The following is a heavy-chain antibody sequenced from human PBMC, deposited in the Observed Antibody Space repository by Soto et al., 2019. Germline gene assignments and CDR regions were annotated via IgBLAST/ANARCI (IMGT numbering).Heavy chain of an antibody. V-gene: IGHV3-23*01. CDR3: ARRGSGSYYDY. CDR1: GFTFSSYA. D-gene: IGHD1-26*01. J-gene: IGHJ4*02. CDR2: VRGRGGST. Sequence: EVQLLESGGGLVQPGGSLRLSCAASGFTFSSYAMRWVRQAPGKGLEWVSAVRGRGGSTYYADSVKGRFTISGDNSKSTLYLQMNSLRAEDTAVYYCARRGSGSYYDYWGQGTLVTVSS.